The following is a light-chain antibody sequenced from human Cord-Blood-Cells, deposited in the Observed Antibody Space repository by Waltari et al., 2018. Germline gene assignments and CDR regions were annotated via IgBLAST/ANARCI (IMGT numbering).Light chain of an antibody. CDR1: QSVSSY. V-gene: IGKV3-11*01. CDR2: YAS. Sequence: EIVLTQYPASLSFSPGERATLSCRASQSVSSYLAWYQQKPGQAPRLLIYYASNRATGIPARFSGSGSGTDFTLTISSLEPEDFAVYYCQQRSNWPPLTFGGGTKVEIK. J-gene: IGKJ4*01. CDR3: QQRSNWPPLT.